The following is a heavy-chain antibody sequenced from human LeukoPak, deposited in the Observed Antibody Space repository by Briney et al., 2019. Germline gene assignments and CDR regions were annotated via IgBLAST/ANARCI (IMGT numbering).Heavy chain of an antibody. CDR2: IYPGDSDT. CDR1: GYSFTSYW. CDR3: ARLWFGERDAFDI. D-gene: IGHD3-10*01. V-gene: IGHV5-51*01. J-gene: IGHJ3*02. Sequence: GEPLKISCKGSGYSFTSYWIGWVRQMPGKGLEWMGIIYPGDSDTRYSPSFQGQVTISADKSISTAYLRWSSLKASDTAMYYCARLWFGERDAFDIWGQGTMVTVSS.